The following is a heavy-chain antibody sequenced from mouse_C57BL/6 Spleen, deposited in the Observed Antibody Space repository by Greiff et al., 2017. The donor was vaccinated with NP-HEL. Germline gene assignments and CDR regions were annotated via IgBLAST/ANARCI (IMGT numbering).Heavy chain of an antibody. J-gene: IGHJ4*01. D-gene: IGHD1-1*01. CDR3: ARRGSSDAMDY. Sequence: QVQLQQPGAELVMPGASVKLSCKASGYTFTSYWMHWVKQRPGQGLEWIGEIDPSDSYTNYNQKFKGKSTLTVDKSSSTAYMQLSSLTSEDSAVYYCARRGSSDAMDYWGQGTSVTVSS. CDR1: GYTFTSYW. V-gene: IGHV1-69*01. CDR2: IDPSDSYT.